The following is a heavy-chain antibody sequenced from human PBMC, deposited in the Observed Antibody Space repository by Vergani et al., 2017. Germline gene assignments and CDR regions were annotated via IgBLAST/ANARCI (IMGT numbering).Heavy chain of an antibody. CDR2: ISAYNGNT. CDR3: ATDTPYSSGWGFRGAGELFYY. D-gene: IGHD6-19*01. V-gene: IGHV1-18*01. J-gene: IGHJ4*02. CDR1: GYTFTSYG. Sequence: QVQLVQSGAEVKKPGASVKVSCKASGYTFTSYGISWVRQAPGQGLEWMGWISAYNGNTNYAQKLQGRVTMTTDTSTSTAYMEPRTLSSADTAVYYCATDTPYSSGWGFRGAGELFYYWGQGTLVTVSS.